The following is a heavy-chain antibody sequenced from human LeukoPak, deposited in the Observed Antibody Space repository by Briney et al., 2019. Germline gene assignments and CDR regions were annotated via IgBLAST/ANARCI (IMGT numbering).Heavy chain of an antibody. D-gene: IGHD3-10*01. Sequence: SETLSLTCALYGGSFSGYYWSWIRQPPGKGLEWIGEINHSGSTNYNPSLKSRVTISVDTSKNQFSLKLSSVTAADTAVYYCARGRLDYYGSGSAGWFDPWGQGTLVTVSS. CDR1: GGSFSGYY. CDR2: INHSGST. CDR3: ARGRLDYYGSGSAGWFDP. J-gene: IGHJ5*02. V-gene: IGHV4-34*01.